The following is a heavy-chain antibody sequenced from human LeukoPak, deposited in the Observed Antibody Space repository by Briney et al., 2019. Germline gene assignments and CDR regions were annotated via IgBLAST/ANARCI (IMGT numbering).Heavy chain of an antibody. V-gene: IGHV4-39*01. CDR2: IYYSGST. CDR3: ARRSDYYGSGSHHNWFDP. Sequence: SETLSLTCTVSGGSISSSSYYWGWIRQPPGKGLEWIGSIYYSGSTYYNPSLKSRVTISVDTSKNQFSLKLSSVTAADTAVYYCARRSDYYGSGSHHNWFDPWGQGTLVTVSS. D-gene: IGHD3-10*01. CDR1: GGSISSSSYY. J-gene: IGHJ5*02.